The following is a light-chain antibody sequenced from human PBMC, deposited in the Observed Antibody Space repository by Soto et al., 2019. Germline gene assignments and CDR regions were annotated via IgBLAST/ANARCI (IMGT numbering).Light chain of an antibody. J-gene: IGLJ2*01. CDR1: NSDIGGYNY. CDR2: DVS. V-gene: IGLV2-14*03. Sequence: QSALTQPASVSGSPGQSITISCTGTNSDIGGYNYVSWYQQHPGKSPKLMIYDVSNRPSGVSYRFSGSKSGNTASLTISGRQAEDEADDYCSSYTSRSTLGVFGGGTKLTVL. CDR3: SSYTSRSTLGV.